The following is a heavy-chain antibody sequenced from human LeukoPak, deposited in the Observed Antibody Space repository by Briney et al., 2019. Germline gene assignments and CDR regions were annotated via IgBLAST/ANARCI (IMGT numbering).Heavy chain of an antibody. CDR1: GGSISSYY. J-gene: IGHJ3*02. CDR2: IYYSGST. V-gene: IGHV4-59*08. Sequence: SETLSLTCTVSGGSISSYYWSWIRQPPGKGLEWIGYIYYSGSTNYNPSLKSRVTMSVDTSKNQFSLKLSSVTAADTAVYYCARHGYSSSSNAFDIWGQGTMVTVSS. D-gene: IGHD6-6*01. CDR3: ARHGYSSSSNAFDI.